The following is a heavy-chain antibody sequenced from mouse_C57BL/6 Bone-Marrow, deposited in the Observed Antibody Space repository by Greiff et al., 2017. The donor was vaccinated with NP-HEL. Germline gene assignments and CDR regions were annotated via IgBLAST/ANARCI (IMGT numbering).Heavy chain of an antibody. Sequence: DVQLVESGGDLVKPGGSLKLSCAASGFTFSSYGMSWVRQTPDKRLEWVATISSGGSYTYYPDSVKGRFTISRDNAKNTLYLQMSSLKSEDTAMYYCARHYYASFAYWGQGTLVTVSA. J-gene: IGHJ3*01. D-gene: IGHD1-1*01. CDR1: GFTFSSYG. CDR3: ARHYYASFAY. V-gene: IGHV5-6*01. CDR2: ISSGGSYT.